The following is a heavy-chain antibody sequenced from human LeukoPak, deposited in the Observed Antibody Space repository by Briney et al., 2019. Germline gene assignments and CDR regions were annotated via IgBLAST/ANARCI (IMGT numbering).Heavy chain of an antibody. CDR3: ARRVRYSGYDP. CDR2: IYYSGST. V-gene: IGHV4-59*08. CDR1: GGSISSYY. Sequence: SETLSLTCTVSGGSISSYYWSWIRQPPGKGRGWIGYIYYSGSTNYNPSLKSRVTISVDTSKKQFSLKLSSVTAADTAVYYCARRVRYSGYDPWGQGTLVTVSS. J-gene: IGHJ5*02. D-gene: IGHD5-12*01.